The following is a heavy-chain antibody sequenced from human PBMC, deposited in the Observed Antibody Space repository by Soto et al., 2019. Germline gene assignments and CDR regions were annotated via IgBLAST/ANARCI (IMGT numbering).Heavy chain of an antibody. V-gene: IGHV1-3*01. Sequence: QVQLVQSGAEVKKPGASVKVSCKASGYTFTSYAIYWVRQAPGQRLEWMGWMNADNGDTKYSQKFQGRVTITRDTSASTAYMELSSLTSEDTAVYYCARAASHPDNWGQGTLVTVSS. J-gene: IGHJ4*02. CDR1: GYTFTSYA. CDR3: ARAASHPDN. CDR2: MNADNGDT.